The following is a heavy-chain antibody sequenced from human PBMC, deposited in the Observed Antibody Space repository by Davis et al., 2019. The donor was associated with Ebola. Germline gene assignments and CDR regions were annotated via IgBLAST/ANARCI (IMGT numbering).Heavy chain of an antibody. D-gene: IGHD3-10*01. CDR1: GFTFSSYA. J-gene: IGHJ6*02. Sequence: GGSLRLSCAASGFTFSSYAMHWVRQAPGKGLEYVSAISSNGGSTYYADSVKGRFTISRDNSKNTLYLQMSSLRAEDTAVYYCVKGGADYYGSGSIGMDVWGQETTVTVSS. V-gene: IGHV3-64D*06. CDR3: VKGGADYYGSGSIGMDV. CDR2: ISSNGGST.